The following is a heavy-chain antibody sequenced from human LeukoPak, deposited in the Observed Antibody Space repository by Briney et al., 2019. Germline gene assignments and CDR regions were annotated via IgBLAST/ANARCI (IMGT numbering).Heavy chain of an antibody. CDR3: ARVYVTVVRGSWFDP. V-gene: IGHV4-34*01. CDR2: INHSGGT. D-gene: IGHD3-10*01. CDR1: GGSLSGYS. J-gene: IGHJ5*02. Sequence: SETLSLTCAVYGGSLSGYSWTRIRQPPGKGLEWIGEINHSGGTSYNASLTSRVTISADTSQNQFSLKLRSVTAADTAVYYRARVYVTVVRGSWFDPWGQGTLVTVSS.